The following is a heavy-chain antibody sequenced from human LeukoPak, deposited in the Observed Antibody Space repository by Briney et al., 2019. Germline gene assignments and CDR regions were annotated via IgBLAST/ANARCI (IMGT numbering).Heavy chain of an antibody. D-gene: IGHD3-22*01. V-gene: IGHV1-2*02. J-gene: IGHJ4*02. CDR1: GYTFTVYY. Sequence: ASVKVSCKASGYTFTVYYMHWVRQAPGQGLEWMGWINPKSGGTNYSQEFQERGTMTRDTSISPAYMALRRLSSDDTAVYYCARLASIYDSSGYYWGDYWGQGTLVTVSS. CDR3: ARLASIYDSSGYYWGDY. CDR2: INPKSGGT.